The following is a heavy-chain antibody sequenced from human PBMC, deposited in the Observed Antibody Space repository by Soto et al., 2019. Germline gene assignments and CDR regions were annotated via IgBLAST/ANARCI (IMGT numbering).Heavy chain of an antibody. J-gene: IGHJ4*02. V-gene: IGHV1-18*01. D-gene: IGHD1-26*01. Sequence: QVQLVQSGAEVKKPGASVKVSCKASGYTFTSYGISWVRQAPGQGLEWMGWISAYNGNTNYAQKLQGRGTMTTDTSTGTGFLELRSLGSDGTAVYYCARDRGSYALDYWGQGTLVTVSS. CDR1: GYTFTSYG. CDR2: ISAYNGNT. CDR3: ARDRGSYALDY.